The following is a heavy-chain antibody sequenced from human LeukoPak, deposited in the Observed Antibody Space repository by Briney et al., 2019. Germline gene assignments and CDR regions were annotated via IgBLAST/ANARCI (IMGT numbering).Heavy chain of an antibody. CDR2: ISADGGST. Sequence: GGSLRLSCVVSGINFADYAMHCVRQPPGKGLEWVSLISADGGSTFSADSVKGRFSISRDNSKNSLYLQMNSLRSEDTAMYYCAKESGKFDYWGRGTLVAVSS. CDR1: GINFADYA. CDR3: AKESGKFDY. J-gene: IGHJ4*02. V-gene: IGHV3-43*02.